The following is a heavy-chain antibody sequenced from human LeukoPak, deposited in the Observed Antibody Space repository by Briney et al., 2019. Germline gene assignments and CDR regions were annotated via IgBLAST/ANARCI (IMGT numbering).Heavy chain of an antibody. D-gene: IGHD3-16*01. CDR1: GYSFTSYW. V-gene: IGHV5-51*01. CDR3: ARGGPINWFDP. Sequence: THGESLQISCKGSGYSFTSYWIGWVRPLPGKGLEGMGIIYPGDSDTRYSPSFQGQVTISADKSISTAYLQWSSLKASDTAMYYCARGGPINWFDPWGQGTLVTVSS. CDR2: IYPGDSDT. J-gene: IGHJ5*02.